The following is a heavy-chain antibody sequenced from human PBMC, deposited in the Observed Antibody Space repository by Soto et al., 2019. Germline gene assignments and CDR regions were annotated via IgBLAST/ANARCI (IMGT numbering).Heavy chain of an antibody. Sequence: ASVKVSCKASGYTFTSYAMHWVRQAPGQRLEWMGWINAGNGNTKYSQKFQGRVTITRDTSASTAYMELSSLRSEDTAVYYCARRIYDFWSGYYSDYYGMDVWGQGTTVTVSS. CDR3: ARRIYDFWSGYYSDYYGMDV. D-gene: IGHD3-3*01. J-gene: IGHJ6*02. V-gene: IGHV1-3*01. CDR1: GYTFTSYA. CDR2: INAGNGNT.